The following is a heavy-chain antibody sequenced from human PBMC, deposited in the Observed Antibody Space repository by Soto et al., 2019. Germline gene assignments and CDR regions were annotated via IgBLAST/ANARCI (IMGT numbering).Heavy chain of an antibody. J-gene: IGHJ6*03. CDR3: ARRGYGSRWPNVYMDV. CDR2: ISNNGAHT. CDR1: GFTFSNYE. D-gene: IGHD6-13*01. V-gene: IGHV3-64*01. Sequence: EAQLVESGGGLVQPGGSLRLSCAASGFTFSNYEMHWVRQAPGKGLEYVSGISNNGAHTDYAKSVKGRFTISRDNTENTLYLKMGSLRAEDMALYYGARRGYGSRWPNVYMDVWGKGTTVTVSS.